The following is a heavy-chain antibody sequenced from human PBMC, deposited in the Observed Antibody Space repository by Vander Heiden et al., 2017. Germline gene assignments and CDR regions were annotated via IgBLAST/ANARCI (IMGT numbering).Heavy chain of an antibody. CDR3: ARASSWYVRTDWYFDL. CDR2: IKQDGSEK. J-gene: IGHJ2*01. Sequence: EVQLVESGGGLVQPGGSLRLSCPASGFTFSSYWMSWVRQGPGKGLEWVANIKQDGSEKYYVDSVKGRFTIARDNAKNSLYLQMNSLRAEDTAVYYCARASSWYVRTDWYFDLWGRGTLATVPA. D-gene: IGHD6-13*01. CDR1: GFTFSSYW. V-gene: IGHV3-7*01.